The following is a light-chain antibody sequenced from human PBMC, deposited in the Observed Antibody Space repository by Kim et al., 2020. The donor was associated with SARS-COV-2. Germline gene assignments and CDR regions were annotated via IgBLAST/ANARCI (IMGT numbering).Light chain of an antibody. V-gene: IGLV1-40*02. Sequence: QSVVTQPPSVSGAPGQRVTISCTGDTSGYGVSWYQQLPGVAPKLLIYGNINRPSGVPDRFAGSKSGTSASLTIAGLQAEDEAVYYCQSYDGRLSVWVFGGGTQLTVL. CDR2: GNI. CDR1: TSGYG. J-gene: IGLJ3*02. CDR3: QSYDGRLSVWV.